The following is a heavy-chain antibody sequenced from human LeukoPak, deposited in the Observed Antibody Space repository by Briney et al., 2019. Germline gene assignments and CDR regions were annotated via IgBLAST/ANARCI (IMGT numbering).Heavy chain of an antibody. CDR1: GGFISSSNW. V-gene: IGHV4-4*02. J-gene: IGHJ4*02. CDR3: ARAVRFLEWPFDY. CDR2: IYHSGST. Sequence: NPSETLSLTCAVSGGFISSSNWWSWVRQPPGKGLEWIGEIYHSGSTNYNPSLKSRVTISVDTSKNQFSLKLSSVTAADTAVYYCARAVRFLEWPFDYWGQGTLVTVSS. D-gene: IGHD3-3*01.